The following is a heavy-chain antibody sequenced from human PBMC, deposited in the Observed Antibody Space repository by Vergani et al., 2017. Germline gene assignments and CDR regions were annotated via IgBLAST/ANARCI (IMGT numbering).Heavy chain of an antibody. CDR2: NNWNSDSI. J-gene: IGHJ2*01. V-gene: IGHV3-9*02. CDR1: GFPSDDYA. CDR3: VKDIAAFGIYWYFDL. D-gene: IGHD6-13*01. Sequence: VQLVESGGCLVQPGRSLRLSCAASGFPSDDYAMHCVRQAPGKGLEWVSGNNWNSDSIAYADSVKGRFNISRNNAKNSLYLQMNSLRAEKTALYYCVKDIAAFGIYWYFDLWGQGTLVTVSS.